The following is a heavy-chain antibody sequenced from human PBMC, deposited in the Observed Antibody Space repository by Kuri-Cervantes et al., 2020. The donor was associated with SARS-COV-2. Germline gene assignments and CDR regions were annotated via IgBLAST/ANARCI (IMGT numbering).Heavy chain of an antibody. CDR3: ARSVVPCAFDI. CDR1: GFTFSNAW. J-gene: IGHJ3*02. CDR2: ISSNGGST. Sequence: GESLKISCAASGFTFSNAWMSWVRQAPGKGLEYVSAISSNGGSTYYANSVKGGFTISRDNSKNTLYLQMGSLRAEDMAVYYCARSVVPCAFDIWGQGTMVTGSS. V-gene: IGHV3-64*01. D-gene: IGHD2-15*01.